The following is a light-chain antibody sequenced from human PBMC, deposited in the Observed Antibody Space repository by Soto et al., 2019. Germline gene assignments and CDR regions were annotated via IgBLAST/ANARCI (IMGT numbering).Light chain of an antibody. V-gene: IGLV2-14*03. Sequence: QSALTQPASASGSPGQSITISCTGTSSDVGGYNYVSWYQQHPGKAPKLMIYDVSYRPSGVSNRFSGSKSGNTVSLTISGLQAEDEADYYCSSYTSSSTYVFGTGTKLTVL. CDR3: SSYTSSSTYV. J-gene: IGLJ1*01. CDR2: DVS. CDR1: SSDVGGYNY.